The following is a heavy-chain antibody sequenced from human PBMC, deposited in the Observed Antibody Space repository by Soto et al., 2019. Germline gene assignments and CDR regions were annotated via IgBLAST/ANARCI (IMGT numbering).Heavy chain of an antibody. V-gene: IGHV4-31*03. CDR1: GGSISSGGYY. CDR3: LGSPGAVDGEMY. CDR2: IFYRGTT. Sequence: QVQLQESGPGLVKPSETLSLTCTVSGGSISSGGYYWSWIRQHPGKGLEWIGYIFYRGTTYYNPYLNSRVSKSVDTSENHSSLKMTVVTAAGTAVDYCLGSPGAVDGEMYWGQGTLVTVST. J-gene: IGHJ4*02. D-gene: IGHD1-26*01.